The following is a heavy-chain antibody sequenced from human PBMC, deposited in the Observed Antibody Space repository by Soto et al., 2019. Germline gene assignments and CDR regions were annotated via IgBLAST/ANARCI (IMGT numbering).Heavy chain of an antibody. J-gene: IGHJ4*02. Sequence: QAHLVQSGAEVKRPGASVKVSCKVSGYTYLNYAFHWVRQAPGQRLEWLGWINNGNGNTRFSQKIQGRVTITRDASASTGYMELSRLRSEDTSISYCALSHTGCCNSVDCPGAFESWGQGTLVTVSS. D-gene: IGHD2-15*01. V-gene: IGHV1-3*04. CDR1: GYTYLNYA. CDR3: ALSHTGCCNSVDCPGAFES. CDR2: INNGNGNT.